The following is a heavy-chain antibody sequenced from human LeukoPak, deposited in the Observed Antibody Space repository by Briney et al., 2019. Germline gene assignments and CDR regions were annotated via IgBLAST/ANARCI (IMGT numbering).Heavy chain of an antibody. D-gene: IGHD6-13*01. J-gene: IGHJ4*02. V-gene: IGHV3-21*01. CDR1: GFTFSSYS. CDR3: ARDPNELYSSSWYRPYYFDY. CDR2: MSSSSSYI. Sequence: GGSLRLSCAASGFTFSSYSMNWVRQAPGKGLEWVSSMSSSSSYIYYADSVKGRFTISRDNAKNSLYLQMNSLRAEDTAVYYCARDPNELYSSSWYRPYYFDYWGQGTLVTVFS.